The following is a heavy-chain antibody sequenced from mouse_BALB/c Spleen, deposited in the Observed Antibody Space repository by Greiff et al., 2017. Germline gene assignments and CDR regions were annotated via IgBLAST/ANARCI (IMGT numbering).Heavy chain of an antibody. D-gene: IGHD4-1*01. CDR1: GYTFTSYY. CDR3: TRLTGTSYYAMDY. V-gene: IGHV1S81*02. Sequence: QVQLKQSGAELVKPGASVKLSCKASGYTFTSYYMYWVKQRPGQGLEWIGGINPSNGGTNFNEKFKSKATLTVDKSSSTAYMQLSSLTSEDSAVYYCTRLTGTSYYAMDYWGQGTSVTVSS. CDR2: INPSNGGT. J-gene: IGHJ4*01.